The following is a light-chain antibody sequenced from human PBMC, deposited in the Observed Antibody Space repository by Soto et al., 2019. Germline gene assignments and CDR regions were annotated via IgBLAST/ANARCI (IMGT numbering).Light chain of an antibody. CDR3: QQRNNSPLT. V-gene: IGKV3-11*01. J-gene: IGKJ4*02. CDR1: QSVSSN. CDR2: DAS. Sequence: EIMMTQSPFTLSVSPGERATLSCGASQSVSSNLAWYQQKPGQAPRLLIYDASRRTSGVPARFSGSGSGTDFTLTISSLAPEDFAVYYCQQRNNSPLTFGGGTKVDIK.